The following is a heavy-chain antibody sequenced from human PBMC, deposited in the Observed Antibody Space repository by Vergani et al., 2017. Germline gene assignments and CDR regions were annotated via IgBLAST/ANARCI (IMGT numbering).Heavy chain of an antibody. Sequence: EMQLVESGGGLVQPGGSLRLSCAASGFTFSSYWMSWVRQAPGKGLEWVANIKQDGSEKYYVDSVKGRFTISRDNAKNSLYLQMNSLRAEDTAVYYCARDLYDSGSYYWATGNDYWGQGTLVTVSS. CDR3: ARDLYDSGSYYWATGNDY. J-gene: IGHJ4*02. CDR1: GFTFSSYW. CDR2: IKQDGSEK. V-gene: IGHV3-7*01. D-gene: IGHD1-26*01.